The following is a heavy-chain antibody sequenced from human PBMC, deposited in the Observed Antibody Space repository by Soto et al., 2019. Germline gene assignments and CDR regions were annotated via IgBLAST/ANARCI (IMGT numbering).Heavy chain of an antibody. V-gene: IGHV3-7*03. CDR1: GFTFSNYW. CDR2: INEHGSEM. Sequence: EVQLVGSGGGLVQPGGSLRLSCAASGFTFSNYWINWVRRVPGEGLEGVANINEHGSEMHYVDSVKGRFTISRDNAKNSVYLQMNSLRAEDTAVYYCLSFWTDSWGQGSLVTVSS. J-gene: IGHJ4*02. CDR3: LSFWTDS. D-gene: IGHD1-1*01.